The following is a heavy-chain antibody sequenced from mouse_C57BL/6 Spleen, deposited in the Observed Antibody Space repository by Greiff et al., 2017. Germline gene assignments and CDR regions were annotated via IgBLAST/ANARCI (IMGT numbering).Heavy chain of an antibody. J-gene: IGHJ4*01. Sequence: LQESGAELARPGASVKLSCKASGYTFTSYGISWVKQRTGQGLEWIGEIYPRSGNTYYNEKFKGKATLTADKSSSTAYMELRSLTSEDSAVYFCARSGYYGRAMDYWGQGTSVTVSS. CDR3: ARSGYYGRAMDY. D-gene: IGHD1-1*01. CDR2: IYPRSGNT. V-gene: IGHV1-81*01. CDR1: GYTFTSYG.